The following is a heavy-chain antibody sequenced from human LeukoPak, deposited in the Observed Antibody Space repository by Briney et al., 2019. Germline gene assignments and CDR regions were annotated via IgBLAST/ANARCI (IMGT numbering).Heavy chain of an antibody. D-gene: IGHD6-19*01. CDR1: GGSFSGYY. Sequence: SETLSLTCAVYGGSFSGYYWSWIRQPPGKGLEWIGEINHSGSTNYNPSLKSRVTISVDTSKNQFSLKLSSVTAADTAVYYCARGLRILSGWYRPGCCMDVWGKGTTVTVSS. V-gene: IGHV4-34*01. CDR3: ARGLRILSGWYRPGCCMDV. J-gene: IGHJ6*03. CDR2: INHSGST.